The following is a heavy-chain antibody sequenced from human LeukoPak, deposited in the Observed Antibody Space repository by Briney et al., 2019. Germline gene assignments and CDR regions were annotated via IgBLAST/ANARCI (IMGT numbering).Heavy chain of an antibody. Sequence: ASVKVSCKASGYTFTGYYMHWVRQAPGQGLEWMGWINPNSGGTNYAQKFQGRVTMTRDTSISTAYMEPSRLRSDDTAVYYCARGGRIYYDSSGYRDIDYWGQGTLVTVSS. CDR1: GYTFTGYY. J-gene: IGHJ4*02. CDR3: ARGGRIYYDSSGYRDIDY. CDR2: INPNSGGT. D-gene: IGHD3-22*01. V-gene: IGHV1-2*02.